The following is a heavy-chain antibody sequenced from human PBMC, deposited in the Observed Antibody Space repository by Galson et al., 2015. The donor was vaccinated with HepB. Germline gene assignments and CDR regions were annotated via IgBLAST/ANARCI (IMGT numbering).Heavy chain of an antibody. Sequence: SLRLSCAGSGYSFRNSAMTWVRHVPGKGLEWVSGISTSGDRSYYPDSVRGRFSMTRDNSKNTVYLEMIGLRPEDTAIYYCAKSGYDGSGYGFNDYWGQGTQVTVTS. J-gene: IGHJ4*02. CDR3: AKSGYDGSGYGFNDY. CDR2: ISTSGDRS. D-gene: IGHD3-22*01. V-gene: IGHV3-23*01. CDR1: GYSFRNSA.